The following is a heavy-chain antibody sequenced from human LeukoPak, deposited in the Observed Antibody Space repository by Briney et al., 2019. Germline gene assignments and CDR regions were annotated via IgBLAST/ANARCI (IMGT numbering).Heavy chain of an antibody. J-gene: IGHJ4*02. CDR3: ASLDTAHPSGVH. Sequence: PAGSLRLSCEASTFTFTPGWMSWVRQPPAKGLEWVAMMKRDGGEKHYVDSVRGRFTISRDNAKNSLYLQMDSLRDEDTAVYYCASLDTAHPSGVHWGQGTLVTVSS. CDR1: TFTFTPGW. CDR2: MKRDGGEK. D-gene: IGHD5-18*01. V-gene: IGHV3-7*01.